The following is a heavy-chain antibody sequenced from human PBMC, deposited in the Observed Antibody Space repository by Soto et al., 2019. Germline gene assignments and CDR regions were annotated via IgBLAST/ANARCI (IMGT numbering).Heavy chain of an antibody. CDR2: IWYDGSNK. D-gene: IGHD3-22*01. CDR3: ARSGHYYDSSGYYFYYYYGMDV. Sequence: QVQLVESGGGVVQPGRSLRLSCAASGFTFSSYGMHWVRQAPGKGLEWVAVIWYDGSNKYYADPVKGRFTISRDNSKNTLYLQMNSLRAEDTAVYYCARSGHYYDSSGYYFYYYYGMDVWGQGTTVTVSS. CDR1: GFTFSSYG. V-gene: IGHV3-33*01. J-gene: IGHJ6*02.